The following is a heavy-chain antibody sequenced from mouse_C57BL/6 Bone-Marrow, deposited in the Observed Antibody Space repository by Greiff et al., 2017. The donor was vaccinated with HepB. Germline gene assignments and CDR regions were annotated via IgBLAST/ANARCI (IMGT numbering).Heavy chain of an antibody. CDR2: IYPSDSET. Sequence: QVQLKQPGAELVRPGSSVKLSCKASGYTFTSYWLDWVKQRPGQGLEWIGNIYPSDSETHYNQKFKDKATLTVDKSSSTAYMQLSRLTSEDSAVYYCAANFFDYWGQGTTLTVSS. V-gene: IGHV1-61*01. CDR1: GYTFTSYW. CDR3: AANFFDY. J-gene: IGHJ2*01.